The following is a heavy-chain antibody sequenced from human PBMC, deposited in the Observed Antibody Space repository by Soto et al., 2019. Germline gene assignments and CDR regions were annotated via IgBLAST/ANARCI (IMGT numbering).Heavy chain of an antibody. CDR2: ISGSGGST. D-gene: IGHD4-17*01. J-gene: IGHJ4*02. Sequence: GSLRVSCAASGFTFSSYAMSWVRQAPGKGLEWVSAISGSGGSTYYADSVKGRFTISRDNSKNTLYLQMNSLRAEDTAVYYCAKTVSGSVPQKNWGQGTLVTVSS. V-gene: IGHV3-23*01. CDR3: AKTVSGSVPQKN. CDR1: GFTFSSYA.